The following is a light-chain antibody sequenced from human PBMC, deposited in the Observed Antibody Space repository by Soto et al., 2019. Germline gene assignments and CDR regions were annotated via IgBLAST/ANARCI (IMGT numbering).Light chain of an antibody. J-gene: IGLJ1*01. V-gene: IGLV2-14*01. CDR3: DSYTSSRAYV. Sequence: LTQPVSVSGSPGQSITISCTGTSSDVGGYNYVSWYQQQSGKAPKLIIHEVSNRPSGVSNRFSGSKSGNTASLTISGLQAEDEADYYCDSYTSSRAYVFGIGTKVTVL. CDR2: EVS. CDR1: SSDVGGYNY.